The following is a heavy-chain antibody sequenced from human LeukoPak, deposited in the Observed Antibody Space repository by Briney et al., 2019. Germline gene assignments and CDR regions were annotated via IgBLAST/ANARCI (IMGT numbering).Heavy chain of an antibody. Sequence: PGGSLRLSCAGSGFTFSSYGMHWVRQAPGKGLEWVAATSHDGGNKYYADSVKGRFTISRDNSKNTLYLQMNSLRAEDTAVYYCAKARGGYYYDSSGFDYWGQGTLVTVSS. CDR3: AKARGGYYYDSSGFDY. J-gene: IGHJ4*02. D-gene: IGHD3-22*01. CDR2: TSHDGGNK. V-gene: IGHV3-30*18. CDR1: GFTFSSYG.